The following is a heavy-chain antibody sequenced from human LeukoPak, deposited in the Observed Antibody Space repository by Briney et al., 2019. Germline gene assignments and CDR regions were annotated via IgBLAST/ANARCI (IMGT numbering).Heavy chain of an antibody. CDR1: GFTFSDYY. D-gene: IGHD3-22*01. J-gene: IGHJ4*02. V-gene: IGHV3-11*01. Sequence: GGSLRLSCAASGFTFSDYYMSWIRQAPGKGLEWVSYISSSGSTIYYADSVKGRFTISRDNAKNSLYLQMNSLRAEDTALYYCAMGRSNYYYVDFDYWGQGTLVTVSS. CDR3: AMGRSNYYYVDFDY. CDR2: ISSSGSTI.